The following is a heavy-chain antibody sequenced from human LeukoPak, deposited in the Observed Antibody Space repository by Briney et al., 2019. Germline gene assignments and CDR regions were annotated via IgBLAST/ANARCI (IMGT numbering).Heavy chain of an antibody. V-gene: IGHV4-59*01. CDR3: ARDGGYSDCDYAFDF. J-gene: IGHJ3*01. CDR1: GGSMRYYY. D-gene: IGHD5-12*01. Sequence: PSDTLSLPCSVSGGSMRYYYWTWFRQPPGKGLEWIGYIYYTRNTNFNPSLESRVTMSVVTSKKQFSLRLRSVTAADTAVYYCARDGGYSDCDYAFDFSQQETMLSVSS. CDR2: IYYTRNT.